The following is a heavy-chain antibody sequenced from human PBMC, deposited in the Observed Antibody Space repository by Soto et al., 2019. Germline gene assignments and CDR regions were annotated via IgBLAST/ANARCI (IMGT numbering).Heavy chain of an antibody. D-gene: IGHD5-12*01. Sequence: PGESLKISCKGSGYSFTSYWIGWVRQMPGKGLEWMGIIYPGDSDTRYSPSFQGQVTISADKSISTAYLQWSSLKASDTAMYYCASTGIVATIPNYYYMDVWGKGTTVTVSS. V-gene: IGHV5-51*01. J-gene: IGHJ6*03. CDR1: GYSFTSYW. CDR3: ASTGIVATIPNYYYMDV. CDR2: IYPGDSDT.